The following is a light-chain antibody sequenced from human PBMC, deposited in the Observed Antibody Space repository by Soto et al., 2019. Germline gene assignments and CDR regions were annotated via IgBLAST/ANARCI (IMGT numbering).Light chain of an antibody. CDR3: QQRSNWPPTWT. V-gene: IGKV3-11*01. J-gene: IGKJ1*01. Sequence: EIVLTQSPATMSLSPGERATLAGRASQSVSSYLAWYQQKPGQAPRLLIYDASNRATGIPARFSGSGSGTDFTLTISRLEPEDFAVYYCQQRSNWPPTWTFGQGTTVDIK. CDR2: DAS. CDR1: QSVSSY.